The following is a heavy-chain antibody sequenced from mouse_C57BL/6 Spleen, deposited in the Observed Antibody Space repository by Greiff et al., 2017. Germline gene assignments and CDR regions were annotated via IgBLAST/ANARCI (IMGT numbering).Heavy chain of an antibody. V-gene: IGHV1-59*01. CDR1: GYTFTSYW. CDR3: ARSYSNYAYAMDY. J-gene: IGHJ4*01. Sequence: QVQLQQSGAELVRPGTSVKLSCKASGYTFTSYWMHWVKQRPGQGLEWIGVIDPSDSYTNYNQKFKGKATLTVDTSSSTAYMQRSSLTAEDSAVYYCARSYSNYAYAMDYWGQGTSVTVSS. CDR2: IDPSDSYT. D-gene: IGHD2-5*01.